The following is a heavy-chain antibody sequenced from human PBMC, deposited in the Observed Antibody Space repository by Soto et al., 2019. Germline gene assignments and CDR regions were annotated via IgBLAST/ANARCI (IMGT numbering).Heavy chain of an antibody. V-gene: IGHV1-18*01. CDR2: ISPSTGNT. CDR3: ARCYCSVGSCYTCWHFDL. D-gene: IGHD2-15*01. Sequence: QVQLVQSGAAVKEPGASVKLSCQASGYTFMNYAISWVRQAPGQGLEWMGWISPSTGNTDQAQNFQGRVTITLDTSTNTANMELSTLRSDVSAVYYCARCYCSVGSCYTCWHFDLWGRGTLVTVSS. CDR1: GYTFMNYA. J-gene: IGHJ2*01.